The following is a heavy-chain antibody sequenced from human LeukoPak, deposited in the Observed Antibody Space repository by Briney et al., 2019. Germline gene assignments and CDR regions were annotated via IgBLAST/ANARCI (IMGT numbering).Heavy chain of an antibody. J-gene: IGHJ5*02. V-gene: IGHV3-23*01. CDR2: ISGSGGRT. CDR3: AKNRDPLRINWFDP. Sequence: EGSLRLSCAASGFTFSSYVMSWVRPAPGKGLEWVSAISGSGGRTYYADSAKGRVTISRDNSKNTRYLQINSLRAEDTAVYYCAKNRDPLRINWFDPWGQGTLVIVSS. D-gene: IGHD4-17*01. CDR1: GFTFSSYV.